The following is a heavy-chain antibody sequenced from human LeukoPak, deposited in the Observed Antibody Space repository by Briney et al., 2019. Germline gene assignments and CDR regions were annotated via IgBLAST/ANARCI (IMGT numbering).Heavy chain of an antibody. CDR3: AKVSEVRGADY. V-gene: IGHV3-9*01. CDR2: ISWKSGSI. J-gene: IGHJ4*02. D-gene: IGHD3-10*01. Sequence: GRSLSLCCAAAGFTFDGYAMHWVRHAPGEGLEWVSGISWKSGSIGYADSVKGRFTISRDNAKNSLYLQMNSLRAEDTALYYCAKVSEVRGADYWGQGTLVTVSS. CDR1: GFTFDGYA.